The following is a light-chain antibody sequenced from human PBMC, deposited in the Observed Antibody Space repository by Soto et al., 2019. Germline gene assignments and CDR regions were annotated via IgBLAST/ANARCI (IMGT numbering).Light chain of an antibody. Sequence: QSVLTQPPSVSGAPGQRVTISCTGSSSNIGAGYDVHWYQQLPGTAPKLLIYGNSNRPSGVPDRFSGSKSGTSASLAITGLQAEGEADYYCQSYDRSLSALYVFGTGTKVTVL. J-gene: IGLJ1*01. CDR1: SSNIGAGYD. CDR2: GNS. V-gene: IGLV1-40*01. CDR3: QSYDRSLSALYV.